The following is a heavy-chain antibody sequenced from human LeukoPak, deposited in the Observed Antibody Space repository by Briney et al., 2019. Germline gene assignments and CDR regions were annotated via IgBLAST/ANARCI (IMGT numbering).Heavy chain of an antibody. CDR2: IYYSGST. CDR3: ARHRCYYGSGSPDY. D-gene: IGHD3-10*01. Sequence: SETLSLTCTVSGGSISSSSYYWGWIRQPPGKGLEWIGSIYYSGSTYYNPSLKSRVTISVDTSKNQFSLKLSSVTAADTAVYYCARHRCYYGSGSPDYWGQGTLVTVSS. CDR1: GGSISSSSYY. V-gene: IGHV4-39*01. J-gene: IGHJ4*02.